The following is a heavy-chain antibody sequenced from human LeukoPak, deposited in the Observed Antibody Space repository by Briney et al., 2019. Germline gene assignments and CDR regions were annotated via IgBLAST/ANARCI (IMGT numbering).Heavy chain of an antibody. V-gene: IGHV3-30*18. D-gene: IGHD3-22*01. CDR2: ISYDGSNK. J-gene: IGHJ4*02. CDR3: AKDRRRHYYDSSGPGED. Sequence: GRSLRLSCAASGFTFSSYGMHWVRQAPGKGLEWVAVISYDGSNKYYADSVKGRFTISRDNSKNTLYLQMNSLRAEDTAVYYCAKDRRRHYYDSSGPGEDWGQGTLVTVSS. CDR1: GFTFSSYG.